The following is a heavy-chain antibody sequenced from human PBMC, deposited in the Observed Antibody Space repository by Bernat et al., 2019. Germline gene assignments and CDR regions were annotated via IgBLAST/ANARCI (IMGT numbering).Heavy chain of an antibody. J-gene: IGHJ3*02. D-gene: IGHD3-22*01. Sequence: QVQLQESGPGLVKPSETLSLTCTVSGGSVSSGSYYWSWIRQPPGKGLEWIGYIYYSGSTNYNPSLKSRVTISVDTSKNQVSLNMNSVTAADTALYYCARGLRVGVWQDAFDIWGQGTMVTVSS. CDR3: ARGLRVGVWQDAFDI. CDR2: IYYSGST. CDR1: GGSVSSGSYY. V-gene: IGHV4-61*01.